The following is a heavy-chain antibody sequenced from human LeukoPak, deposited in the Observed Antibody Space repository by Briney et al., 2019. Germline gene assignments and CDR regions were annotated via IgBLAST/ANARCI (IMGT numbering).Heavy chain of an antibody. Sequence: PGGSLRLSCAASGFTFSDYYMSWIRQAPGKGLEWVSYISSSGSTIYYADSVKGRFTISRDNAKNSLYLQMNSLRAGDTAVYYCARVESRWSSRAPDYWGQGTLVTVSS. J-gene: IGHJ4*02. CDR2: ISSSGSTI. V-gene: IGHV3-11*01. CDR3: ARVESRWSSRAPDY. CDR1: GFTFSDYY. D-gene: IGHD4-23*01.